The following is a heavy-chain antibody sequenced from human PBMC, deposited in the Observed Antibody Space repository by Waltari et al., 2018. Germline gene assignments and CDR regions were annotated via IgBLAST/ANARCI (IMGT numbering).Heavy chain of an antibody. CDR3: ASARYSGTYYNDY. V-gene: IGHV3-74*01. J-gene: IGHJ4*02. CDR1: GFTFSSSR. D-gene: IGHD1-26*01. Sequence: EVQLVESGGGLVKPGGALRLSCASSGFTFSSSRMHWVRQAPGKGLVWVSRINSDGSSTSYADSVKGRFTISRDNAKNTLYLQMNSLRAEDTAVYYCASARYSGTYYNDYWGQGMLVTVSP. CDR2: INSDGSST.